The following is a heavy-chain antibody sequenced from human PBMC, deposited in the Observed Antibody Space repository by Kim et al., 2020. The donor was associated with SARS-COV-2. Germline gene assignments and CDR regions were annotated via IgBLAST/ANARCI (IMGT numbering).Heavy chain of an antibody. D-gene: IGHD2-15*01. J-gene: IGHJ6*02. CDR3: ARDRGSLSGMDV. V-gene: IGHV1-69*13. CDR2: IIPIFGTT. Sequence: SVKVSCKASGGTFSQYGISWVRQAPGQGLEWMGAIIPIFGTTHYAPKFQGRVTITADEFTNTANMELTSLTSGDTAVYYCARDRGSLSGMDVWGHGTTVTVTS. CDR1: GGTFSQYG.